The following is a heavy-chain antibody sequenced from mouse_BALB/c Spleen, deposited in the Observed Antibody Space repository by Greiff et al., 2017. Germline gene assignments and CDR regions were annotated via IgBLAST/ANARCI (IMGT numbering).Heavy chain of an antibody. CDR3: ARVEGSYGNYAMDY. D-gene: IGHD1-1*01. Sequence: QVHVKQSGAELARPGASVKMSCKASGYTFTSYWMHWLKQRPGQGLEWIGYINPSTGYTEYNQKFKDKATLTADKSSSTAYMQLSSLTSEDSAVYYCARVEGSYGNYAMDYWGQGTSVTVSS. J-gene: IGHJ4*01. V-gene: IGHV1-4*01. CDR1: GYTFTSYW. CDR2: INPSTGYT.